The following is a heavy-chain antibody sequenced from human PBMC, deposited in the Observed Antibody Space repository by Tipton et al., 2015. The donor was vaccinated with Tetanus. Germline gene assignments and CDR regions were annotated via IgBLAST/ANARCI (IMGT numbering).Heavy chain of an antibody. CDR3: ARYKTSLVTPGKYFDS. Sequence: TLSLTCSVSGASMTSSYYYWGWIRQPPGKGLEWIGNIYYRGSTYYSPSLRGRVVMSIDTSKNQFSLSLRSVTAADTAVYFCARYKTSLVTPGKYFDSWGQGALVTVSS. V-gene: IGHV4-39*01. J-gene: IGHJ4*02. CDR1: GASMTSSYYY. CDR2: IYYRGST. D-gene: IGHD4-23*01.